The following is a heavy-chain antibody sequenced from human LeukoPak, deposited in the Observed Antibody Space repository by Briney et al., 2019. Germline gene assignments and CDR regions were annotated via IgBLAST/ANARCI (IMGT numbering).Heavy chain of an antibody. CDR1: GGTFSSYA. CDR3: AREVVSHCSSTSCHHPFDY. Sequence: GASVKVSCKASGGTFSSYAISWARQAPGQGLEWMGGIIPIFGTANYAQKFQGRVTITADKSTSTAYMELSSLRSEDTAVYYCAREVVSHCSSTSCHHPFDYWGQGTLVTVSS. D-gene: IGHD2-2*01. CDR2: IIPIFGTA. J-gene: IGHJ4*02. V-gene: IGHV1-69*06.